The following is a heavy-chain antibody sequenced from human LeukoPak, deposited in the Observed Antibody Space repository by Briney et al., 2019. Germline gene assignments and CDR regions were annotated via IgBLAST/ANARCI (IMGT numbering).Heavy chain of an antibody. J-gene: IGHJ5*02. CDR2: IIPIFGTA. Sequence: ASVKVSCKASGGTFSSYAISWVRQAPGQGLEWMGGIIPIFGTANYAQKFQGRVTITADESTSTAYMELSSLRSEDTAVYYCARLSRTTSFWGGNNWFDPWGQGTLVTVSS. V-gene: IGHV1-69*13. D-gene: IGHD3-3*01. CDR3: ARLSRTTSFWGGNNWFDP. CDR1: GGTFSSYA.